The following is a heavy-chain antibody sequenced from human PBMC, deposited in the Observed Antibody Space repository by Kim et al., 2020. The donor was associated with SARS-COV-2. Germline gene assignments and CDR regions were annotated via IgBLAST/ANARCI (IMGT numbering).Heavy chain of an antibody. D-gene: IGHD3-22*01. CDR1: GFSVRNTY. J-gene: IGHJ2*01. CDR2: IFSDGRT. CDR3: ARAGYYDSSGHYF. Sequence: GGSLRRSCAPSGFSVRNTYLSWVRQAPGKGLEWVSLIFSDGRTFYADPVKGRFTVSKDNSKDTLYLQMNSLGAEDTAVYFCARAGYYDSSGHYF. V-gene: IGHV3-66*01.